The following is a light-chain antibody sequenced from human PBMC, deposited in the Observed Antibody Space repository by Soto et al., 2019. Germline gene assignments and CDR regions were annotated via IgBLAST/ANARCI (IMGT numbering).Light chain of an antibody. CDR1: SSNIGSGYD. J-gene: IGLJ1*01. CDR2: GNN. V-gene: IGLV1-40*01. Sequence: QSVLTQPPSVSGAPGQRVTISCTGSSSNIGSGYDVHWYQQLPGTAPKLLIYGNNNRPSGVPDRFSGSTSGTSASLAISGLQSEDEADYYCAVWDDSLNGYVFGTGTKVTVL. CDR3: AVWDDSLNGYV.